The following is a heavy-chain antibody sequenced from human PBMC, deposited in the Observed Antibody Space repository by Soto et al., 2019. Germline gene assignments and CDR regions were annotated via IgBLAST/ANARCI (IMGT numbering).Heavy chain of an antibody. CDR2: IDPSDSYT. CDR1: EYRFSSYW. Sequence: PGESLKISCKASEYRFSSYWISWVRQMPGKGLEWMGRIDPSDSYTSYSPSFQGHVTISADKSISTAYLQWNSLKASDSAIYYCTRTWAQVSGSGSSPDSYYHYGMDVRGQGTTVTVSS. CDR3: TRTWAQVSGSGSSPDSYYHYGMDV. D-gene: IGHD3-10*01. J-gene: IGHJ6*02. V-gene: IGHV5-10-1*01.